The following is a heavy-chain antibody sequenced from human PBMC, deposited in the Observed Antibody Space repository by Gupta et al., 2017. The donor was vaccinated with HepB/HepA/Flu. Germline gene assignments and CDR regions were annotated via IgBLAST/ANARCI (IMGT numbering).Heavy chain of an antibody. CDR1: GFTFSSYS. Sequence: EVQLVESGGGLVKPGGSLRLSCAGSGFTFSSYSMNWVRQAPVKGLDWVSSISSSSSYICYADSVKGRFTIARDNAKNSLYLRVNSLGAEDTDVYYCARDRSKQSSRWDLGCDPWGQGTLVTVSS. J-gene: IGHJ5*02. CDR3: ARDRSKQSSRWDLGCDP. V-gene: IGHV3-21*01. CDR2: ISSSSSYI. D-gene: IGHD6-13*01.